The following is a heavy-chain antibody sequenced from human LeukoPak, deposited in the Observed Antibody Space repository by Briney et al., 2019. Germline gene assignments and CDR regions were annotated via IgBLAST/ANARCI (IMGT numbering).Heavy chain of an antibody. CDR2: ISTYDNNT. Sequence: GASVKVSFKASDYRFTSYGISWVRQAPGQGLEWMGWISTYDNNTNYAQKFRGRVTMTTDTSTSTAYMELRSLRSDDTAVYYCARVSGSSWYKDFDYWGQGTLVTVSS. CDR1: DYRFTSYG. J-gene: IGHJ4*02. V-gene: IGHV1-18*01. D-gene: IGHD6-13*01. CDR3: ARVSGSSWYKDFDY.